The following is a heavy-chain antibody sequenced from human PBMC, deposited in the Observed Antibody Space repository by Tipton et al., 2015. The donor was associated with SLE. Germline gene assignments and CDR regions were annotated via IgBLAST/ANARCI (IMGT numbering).Heavy chain of an antibody. D-gene: IGHD6-13*01. V-gene: IGHV4-39*07. CDR3: ARVWGIAASFDP. Sequence: TLSLTCTVSGGSISSSSYYWGWIRQPPGKGLEWIGSIYYSGSTYYNPSLKSRVTISVGTSKNQFSLKLSSVTAADTAVYYCARVWGIAASFDPWGQGTLVTVSS. CDR1: GGSISSSSYY. CDR2: IYYSGST. J-gene: IGHJ5*02.